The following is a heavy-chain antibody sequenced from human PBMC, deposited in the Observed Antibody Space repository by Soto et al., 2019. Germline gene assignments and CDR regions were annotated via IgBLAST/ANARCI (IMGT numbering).Heavy chain of an antibody. V-gene: IGHV1-18*04. D-gene: IGHD6-19*01. CDR1: GYPFTSYD. CDR2: INPYNGVT. Sequence: QIQLVQSGGEVRTPGASVRVSCKTSGYPFTSYDISWVRQAPGQGLEWMGWINPYNGVTNYTQKFQGRVTLTKDTSTTTVYMELRSLILDDTAVYFCASDPVAGHFGNWGQGTLVTVSS. J-gene: IGHJ4*02. CDR3: ASDPVAGHFGN.